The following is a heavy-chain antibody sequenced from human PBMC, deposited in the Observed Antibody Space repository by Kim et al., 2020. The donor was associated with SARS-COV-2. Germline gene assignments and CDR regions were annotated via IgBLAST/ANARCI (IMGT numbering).Heavy chain of an antibody. CDR3: ARHYPYGPKNWFDP. Sequence: SPSFQGQVTISADKSISTAYLQWSSLKASDTAMYYCARHYPYGPKNWFDPWGQGTLVTVSS. D-gene: IGHD3-10*01. V-gene: IGHV5-51*01. J-gene: IGHJ5*02.